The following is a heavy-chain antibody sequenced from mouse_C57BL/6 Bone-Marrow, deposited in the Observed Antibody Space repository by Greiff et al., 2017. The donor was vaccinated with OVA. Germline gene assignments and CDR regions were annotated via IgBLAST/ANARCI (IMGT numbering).Heavy chain of an antibody. CDR1: GFNIKDDY. D-gene: IGHD2-1*01. V-gene: IGHV14-4*01. J-gene: IGHJ2*01. CDR2: IDPENGDT. CDR3: TSYGNFDY. Sequence: VQLQQSGAELVRPGASVKLSCTASGFNIKDDYMHWVKQRPEQGLEWIGWIDPENGDTEYASKFQGKATTPASTSSTTSYLQLSSLTSEDTAVYYCTSYGNFDYWGQGTTLTVSS.